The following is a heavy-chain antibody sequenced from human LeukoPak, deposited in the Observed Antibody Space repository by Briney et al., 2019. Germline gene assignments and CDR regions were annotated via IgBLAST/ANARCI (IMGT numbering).Heavy chain of an antibody. J-gene: IGHJ6*03. Sequence: PSETLSLTCTVSGYSISSGYYWGWIRQPPGKGLEWIGSIFHSGTTYYNPSLKSRVTISVDTSKSQFSLRLSSVTAAVTAVYFCAKSIASAGTNSCYYMDVWGTGTTVTVSS. CDR2: IFHSGTT. CDR3: AKSIASAGTNSCYYMDV. D-gene: IGHD6-13*01. CDR1: GYSISSGYY. V-gene: IGHV4-38-2*02.